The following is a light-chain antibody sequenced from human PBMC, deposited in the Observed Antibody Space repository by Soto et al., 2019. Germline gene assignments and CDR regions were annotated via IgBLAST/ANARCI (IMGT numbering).Light chain of an antibody. V-gene: IGKV3-11*01. Sequence: EIVLTQSPGTLSLSPGERATLSRRASQSVSSYLAWYQQKPGQAPRLLIYDASNRATGIPARFSGSGSGTDFTLTISSLEPEDFAVYYCQQRSNLITFGQGTRLEI. J-gene: IGKJ5*01. CDR2: DAS. CDR1: QSVSSY. CDR3: QQRSNLIT.